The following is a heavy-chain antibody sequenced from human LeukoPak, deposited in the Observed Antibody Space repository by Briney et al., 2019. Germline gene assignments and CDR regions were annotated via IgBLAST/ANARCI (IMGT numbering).Heavy chain of an antibody. CDR2: VYHSGSA. J-gene: IGHJ5*02. Sequence: SETLSLTCTVSGGSISSSSYYWGWIRQPPGKGLEWIGSVYHSGSAYYNPSLKSRLTISVDTSKNQFSLKLSSVTAADTAVYYCARDQYYDSSGYYYMWFDPWGQGTLVTVSS. CDR3: ARDQYYDSSGYYYMWFDP. CDR1: GGSISSSSYY. D-gene: IGHD3-22*01. V-gene: IGHV4-39*07.